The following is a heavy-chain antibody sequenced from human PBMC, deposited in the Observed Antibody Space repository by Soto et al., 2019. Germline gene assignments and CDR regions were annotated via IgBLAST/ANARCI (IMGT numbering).Heavy chain of an antibody. J-gene: IGHJ4*02. CDR1: GFSFTTSGLA. CDR3: AHRMTSYYDNSAYYAPFDY. CDR2: IYWDDDK. V-gene: IGHV2-5*02. D-gene: IGHD3-22*01. Sequence: QITLKESGPTLVKPTQTLTLTCTFSGFSFTTSGLAVGWIRQPPGKALEWLAVIYWDDDKRYSPSLKNRLAITRDTSKNLVVLTMTNMDPVDTATYFCAHRMTSYYDNSAYYAPFDYWGQGTLVTVSS.